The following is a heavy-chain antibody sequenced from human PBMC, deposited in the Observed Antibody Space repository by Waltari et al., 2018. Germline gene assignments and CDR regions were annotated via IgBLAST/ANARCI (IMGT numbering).Heavy chain of an antibody. D-gene: IGHD4-17*01. CDR2: MFPSFGTA. CDR3: ARSKGVTVTTAGMDV. V-gene: IGHV1-69*01. J-gene: IGHJ6*02. Sequence: QVQLVQSGAEVKKPGSSVKVSCKASGGTFSSYAISWVRQAPGQGLEWMGGMFPSFGTANYAQKFQGRVTVTADESTSTAYMELSSLRSEDTAVYYCARSKGVTVTTAGMDVWGQGTTVTVSS. CDR1: GGTFSSYA.